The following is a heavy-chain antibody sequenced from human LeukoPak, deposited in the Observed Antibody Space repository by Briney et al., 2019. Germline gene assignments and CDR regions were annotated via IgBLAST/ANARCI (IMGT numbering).Heavy chain of an antibody. V-gene: IGHV3-21*01. CDR2: ISSSSSHI. Sequence: PGGSLSLSCAASGFTFSTYSMNWVRQAPGKGLEWVSSISSSSSHIYYADPVNGRFTISRENAKNSLYLQMNSLRVEDTAVYYCANAPRTTGYYSGSVYWGQGTLVTVSS. CDR1: GFTFSTYS. J-gene: IGHJ4*02. CDR3: ANAPRTTGYYSGSVY. D-gene: IGHD3-9*01.